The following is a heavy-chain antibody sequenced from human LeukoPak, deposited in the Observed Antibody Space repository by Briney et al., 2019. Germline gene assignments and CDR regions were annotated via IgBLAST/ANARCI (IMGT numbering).Heavy chain of an antibody. Sequence: GESLKISCKGSGYIFTSYWISWGRQMPGKGLEWMGRIDPSDSYTNYSPSFQGHVTISADKSISTAHLQWSSLKASDTAMYYCARWDDSSGYSDYWGQGTLVTVSS. CDR2: IDPSDSYT. J-gene: IGHJ4*02. V-gene: IGHV5-10-1*01. CDR3: ARWDDSSGYSDY. CDR1: GYIFTSYW. D-gene: IGHD3-22*01.